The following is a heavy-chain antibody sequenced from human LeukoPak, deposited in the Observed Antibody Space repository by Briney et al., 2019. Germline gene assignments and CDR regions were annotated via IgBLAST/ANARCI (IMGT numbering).Heavy chain of an antibody. D-gene: IGHD2-15*01. CDR1: GFTFSSYW. CDR3: AKDSEVYCSGGSCYSDY. Sequence: GGSLRLSCAASGFTFSSYWMHWVRQAPGKGLVWVSRINTDGSSTSYADSVKGRFTISRDNAKNTLYLQMNSLRAEDTAVYYCAKDSEVYCSGGSCYSDYWGQGTLVTVSS. V-gene: IGHV3-74*01. CDR2: INTDGSST. J-gene: IGHJ4*02.